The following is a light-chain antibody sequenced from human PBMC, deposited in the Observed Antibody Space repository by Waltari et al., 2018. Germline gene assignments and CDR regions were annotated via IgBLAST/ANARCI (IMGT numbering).Light chain of an antibody. V-gene: IGKV1-39*01. J-gene: IGKJ5*01. CDR1: EPISTY. CDR3: QQSYTIPL. Sequence: DIQMTQSPSSLSASVGDRVTVTCRASEPISTYLTWDQQKSGKAPKLLIYAASTLQSGVPSRFSGSGSGTEFTLTISSLQPEDFATYFCQQSYTIPLFGQGTRL. CDR2: AAS.